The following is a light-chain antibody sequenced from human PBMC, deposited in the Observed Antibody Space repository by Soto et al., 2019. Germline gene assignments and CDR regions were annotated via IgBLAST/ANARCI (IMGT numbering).Light chain of an antibody. Sequence: EIVLTQSPDTLSLSPGERATLSCRASQSVSSSYLAWYQQRPGQAPRLLIYGASIRAPGIPDRFRGSGSGTDFTLTISRLEPEDFAVYYCQQCGSSPPYTFGQGTKLEIK. J-gene: IGKJ2*01. CDR3: QQCGSSPPYT. V-gene: IGKV3-20*01. CDR1: QSVSSSY. CDR2: GAS.